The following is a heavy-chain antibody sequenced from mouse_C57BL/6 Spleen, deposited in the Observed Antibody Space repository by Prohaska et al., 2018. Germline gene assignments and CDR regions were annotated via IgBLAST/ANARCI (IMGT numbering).Heavy chain of an antibody. CDR1: FTSYW. J-gene: IGHJ2*01. CDR3: ARQDY. V-gene: IGHV1-61*01. Sequence: FTSYWMDWVKQRPGQGLEWIGNIYPSDSETHYNQKFKDKATLTVDKSSSTAYMQLSSLTSEDSAVYYCARQDYWGQGTTLTVSS. CDR2: IYPSDSET.